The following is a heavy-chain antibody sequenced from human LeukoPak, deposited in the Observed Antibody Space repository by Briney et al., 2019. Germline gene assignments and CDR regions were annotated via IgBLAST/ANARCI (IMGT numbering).Heavy chain of an antibody. Sequence: GGSLRLSCAASGFTFSSYGMHWVRQAPGKGLEWVAVTSYDGSNKYYADSVKGRFTISRDNSKNTLYLQMNSLRAEDTAVYYCAKDYYDYVWGSYKSPSYFDYWVQGTLVTVSS. V-gene: IGHV3-30-3*01. J-gene: IGHJ4*02. D-gene: IGHD3-16*01. CDR2: TSYDGSNK. CDR3: AKDYYDYVWGSYKSPSYFDY. CDR1: GFTFSSYG.